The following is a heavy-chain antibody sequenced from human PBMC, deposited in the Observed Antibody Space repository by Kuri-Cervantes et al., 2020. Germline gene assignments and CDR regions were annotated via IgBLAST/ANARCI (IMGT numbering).Heavy chain of an antibody. D-gene: IGHD7-27*01. Sequence: GGSLRLSCAASGFTFSSYGMHWVRQAPGKGLEWVAVISYDGSNKYYADSVKGRFTISRDNSKNTLYLQMNSLRAEDTAVYYCAKAENPPPRDWGTDAFDIWGQGTMVTVSS. V-gene: IGHV3-30*18. CDR3: AKAENPPPRDWGTDAFDI. CDR1: GFTFSSYG. CDR2: ISYDGSNK. J-gene: IGHJ3*02.